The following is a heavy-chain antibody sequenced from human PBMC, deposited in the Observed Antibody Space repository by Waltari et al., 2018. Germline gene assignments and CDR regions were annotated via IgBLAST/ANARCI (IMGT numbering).Heavy chain of an antibody. D-gene: IGHD2-2*01. CDR1: GFSFRTYP. J-gene: IGHJ6*03. CDR2: VSLDENIS. Sequence: QGQLVESGGGVVQPGRSLRLSCEVSGFSFRTYPMHWVRQGPGKGLEWVAVVSLDENISYYADSVKGRFTISRDNSESTLYLQMNSLRAEDTAVYFCARDPRGDASFYYHMDVWGRGTTVTVSS. V-gene: IGHV3-30-3*01. CDR3: ARDPRGDASFYYHMDV.